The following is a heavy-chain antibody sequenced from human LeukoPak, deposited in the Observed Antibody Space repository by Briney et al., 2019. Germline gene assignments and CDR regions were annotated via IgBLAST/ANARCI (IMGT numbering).Heavy chain of an antibody. D-gene: IGHD6-6*01. Sequence: GGSLRLSCAASGFTFSNAWMSWVRQAPGKELEWVGRIKSKTDGGTTDYAAPVKGRFTISRDDSKNTLYLQMNSLKTEDTAVYYCTTGSIYPDLFDYWGQGTLVTVSS. J-gene: IGHJ4*02. CDR2: IKSKTDGGTT. CDR3: TTGSIYPDLFDY. V-gene: IGHV3-15*01. CDR1: GFTFSNAW.